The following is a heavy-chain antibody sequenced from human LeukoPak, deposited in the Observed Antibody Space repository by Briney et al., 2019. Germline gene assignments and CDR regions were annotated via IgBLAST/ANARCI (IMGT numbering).Heavy chain of an antibody. CDR2: IWYDGSNK. J-gene: IGHJ5*02. CDR3: ARDWRVPTDRKYDYGDYVDWFDP. Sequence: GRSLRLSCAASGFTFSSYGMHWVRQAPGKGLEWVAVIWYDGSNKYYADSVKGRFTISRDNSKNTLYLQMNSLRAEDTAVYYCARDWRVPTDRKYDYGDYVDWFDPWGQGTLVTVSS. CDR1: GFTFSSYG. D-gene: IGHD4-17*01. V-gene: IGHV3-33*01.